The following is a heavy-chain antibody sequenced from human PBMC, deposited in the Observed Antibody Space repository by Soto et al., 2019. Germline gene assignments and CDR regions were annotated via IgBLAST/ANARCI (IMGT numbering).Heavy chain of an antibody. CDR3: ARGLLLWFGKLSRRGGYYYYMDV. J-gene: IGHJ6*03. CDR1: GGSFSGYY. CDR2: INDSGST. D-gene: IGHD3-10*01. V-gene: IGHV4-34*01. Sequence: QVQLQQWGAGLLKPSETLSLTCAVYGGSFSGYYWSWIRQTPGKGLEWIGEINDSGSTNYNPSLKSRVTIFIDTPKNHFSLKLSSVTAANPAVYSCARGLLLWFGKLSRRGGYYYYMDVWGKGTTVTVSS.